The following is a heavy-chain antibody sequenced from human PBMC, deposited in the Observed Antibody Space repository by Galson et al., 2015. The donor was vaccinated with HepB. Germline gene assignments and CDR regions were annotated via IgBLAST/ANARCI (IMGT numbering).Heavy chain of an antibody. J-gene: IGHJ4*02. CDR3: ARASPYMTTVTTLYFDY. CDR1: GGSISSYY. CDR2: IYTSGST. V-gene: IGHV4-4*07. Sequence: SETLSLTCTVSGGSISSYYWSWIRQPAGKGLEWIGRIYTSGSTNYNPSLKSRVTMSVDTSKNQFSLKLSSVTAADTAVYYCARASPYMTTVTTLYFDYWGQGTLVTVSS. D-gene: IGHD4-17*01.